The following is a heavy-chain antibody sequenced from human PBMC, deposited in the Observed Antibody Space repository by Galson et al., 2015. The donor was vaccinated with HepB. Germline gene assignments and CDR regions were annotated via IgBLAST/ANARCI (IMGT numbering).Heavy chain of an antibody. CDR3: TIGGPGTIMTH. CDR1: GFIFSDHY. D-gene: IGHD1/OR15-1a*01. CDR2: SRSQVNSYTT. Sequence: SLRLSCAASGFIFSDHYMDWVRQAPGKRLEWVVRSRSQVNSYTTEYAASVKGRFTVSRDDSKNSVYLQMNSLKVEDTAIYYCTIGGPGTIMTHWGQGTLVTISS. J-gene: IGHJ4*02. V-gene: IGHV3-72*01.